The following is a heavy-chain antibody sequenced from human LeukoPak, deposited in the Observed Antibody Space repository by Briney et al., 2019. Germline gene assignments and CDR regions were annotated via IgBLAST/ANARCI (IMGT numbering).Heavy chain of an antibody. D-gene: IGHD2-15*01. Sequence: PSETLSLTCTVSGGSISSDYWSWIRQPPGKGLEWIGYIYNSGSTKYNPSLKSRVTISVDTSKNQFSLKLSSVTAADTAVYYCARHRAEVGSDYWGQGTLVTVSS. CDR3: ARHRAEVGSDY. CDR1: GGSISSDY. V-gene: IGHV4-59*08. J-gene: IGHJ4*02. CDR2: IYNSGST.